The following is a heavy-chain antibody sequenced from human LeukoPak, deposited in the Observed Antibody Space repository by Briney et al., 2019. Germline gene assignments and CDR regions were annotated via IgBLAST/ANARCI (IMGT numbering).Heavy chain of an antibody. J-gene: IGHJ4*02. Sequence: QTGGSLRLSCAASGFTFSNFAMSWVRQAPGKGLEWVANIKQDGSEKYYVDSVKGRFTISRDNAKNSLYLQMNSRRAEDTAVYYCARAGYQLLFYYFDYWGQGTLVTVSS. CDR2: IKQDGSEK. CDR3: ARAGYQLLFYYFDY. CDR1: GFTFSNFA. V-gene: IGHV3-7*04. D-gene: IGHD2-2*01.